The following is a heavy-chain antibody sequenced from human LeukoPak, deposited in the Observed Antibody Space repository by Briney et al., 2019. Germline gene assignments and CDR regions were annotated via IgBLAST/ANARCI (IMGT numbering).Heavy chain of an antibody. CDR2: ISYDGSNK. V-gene: IGHV3-30*18. D-gene: IGHD2-2*02. CDR3: AKDLETYTGLFDY. Sequence: GGSLRLSCAASGFTFSSYGMHWVRQAPGKGLEWVAVISYDGSNKYYADSVKGRFTISRDNSKNTLYLQMNSLRAVDTAVYYCAKDLETYTGLFDYWGQGTLVTVSS. J-gene: IGHJ4*02. CDR1: GFTFSSYG.